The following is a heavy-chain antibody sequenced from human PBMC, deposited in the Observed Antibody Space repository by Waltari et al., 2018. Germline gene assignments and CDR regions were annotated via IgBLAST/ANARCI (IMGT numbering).Heavy chain of an antibody. CDR2: IIPIFGTA. V-gene: IGHV1-69*05. D-gene: IGHD3-22*01. J-gene: IGHJ4*02. CDR3: ARGNGYDNSGYSAYGPYPDY. Sequence: QVQLVQSGAEVKKPGSSVKVSCKASGGTFSSYAISWVRQAPGQGLEWMGRIIPIFGTANYAQKFQGRVTITRNTSISTAYMELSTLRSEDTAVYYCARGNGYDNSGYSAYGPYPDYWGQGTLVTVSS. CDR1: GGTFSSYA.